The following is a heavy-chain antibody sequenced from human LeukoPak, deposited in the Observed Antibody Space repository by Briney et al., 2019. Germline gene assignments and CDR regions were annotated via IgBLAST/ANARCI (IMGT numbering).Heavy chain of an antibody. J-gene: IGHJ4*02. D-gene: IGHD3-3*01. CDR2: ISSSGGST. CDR1: GFTFSSYA. Sequence: GGSLRLSCAASGFTFSSYAMSWVRQAPGKGLEWVSAISSSGGSTYYADSVKGRFTISRDNSKNTLYLQMNSLRAEDTAVYYCAKGCSHYDFWSGYYTFDYWGQGTLVTVSS. CDR3: AKGCSHYDFWSGYYTFDY. V-gene: IGHV3-23*01.